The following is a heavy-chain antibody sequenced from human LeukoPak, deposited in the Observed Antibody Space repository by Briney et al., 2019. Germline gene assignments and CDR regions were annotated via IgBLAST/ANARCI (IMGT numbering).Heavy chain of an antibody. CDR1: GLSVSGYW. Sequence: GGSLRLSCAASGLSVSGYWLTWVRQAPGKGLEWVANIKQDGSEKNYVGSVKGRFTISRDNAKNSLYLQMNSLRAEDTAVYYCATYSSLNRREFQYWGQGTLLTVSS. J-gene: IGHJ1*01. CDR3: ATYSSLNRREFQY. CDR2: IKQDGSEK. D-gene: IGHD3-22*01. V-gene: IGHV3-7*01.